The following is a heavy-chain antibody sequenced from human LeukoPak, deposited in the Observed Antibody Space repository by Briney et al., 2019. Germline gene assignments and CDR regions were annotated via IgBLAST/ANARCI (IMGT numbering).Heavy chain of an antibody. D-gene: IGHD3-22*01. CDR2: IIPILCIA. V-gene: IGHV1-69*04. CDR1: GGTFSSYA. CDR3: ASLATHYYDSSGFGGAYYYYYGMDV. Sequence: SVKVSCKASGGTFSSYATSWVRQAPGQGLEWMGRIIPILCIANYAQKFQGRVTITADKSTSTAYMELRSLRSEDTAVYYCASLATHYYDSSGFGGAYYYYYGMDVWGQGTTVTVSS. J-gene: IGHJ6*02.